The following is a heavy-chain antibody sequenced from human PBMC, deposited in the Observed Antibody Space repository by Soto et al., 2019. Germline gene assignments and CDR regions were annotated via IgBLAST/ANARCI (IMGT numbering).Heavy chain of an antibody. Sequence: QVQLQQWGAGLLKPSETLSLTCTVYGGSFSGFYWSWVRQPPGKGLEWIGEINHSGSTNYNPSLKSRVTISVDTSKSQFSLKLSSVTAADTAVYYCARAEFYFGSGSSSLFFDYWGLGSLVTVSS. CDR3: ARAEFYFGSGSSSLFFDY. D-gene: IGHD3-10*01. V-gene: IGHV4-34*01. J-gene: IGHJ4*02. CDR2: INHSGST. CDR1: GGSFSGFY.